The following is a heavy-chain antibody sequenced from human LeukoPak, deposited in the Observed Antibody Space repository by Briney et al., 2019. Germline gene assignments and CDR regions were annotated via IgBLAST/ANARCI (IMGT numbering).Heavy chain of an antibody. Sequence: ASETLSLTCTVSGGSISSKYWSWIRQPPGKGLEWIGYIHYSGSTNYNPSLKSRVTISVDTSKNQFSLKVISVTAADTAVYYCARHSSGWSDFDYWGQGTLVTVSS. V-gene: IGHV4-59*08. J-gene: IGHJ4*02. D-gene: IGHD6-19*01. CDR2: IHYSGST. CDR1: GGSISSKY. CDR3: ARHSSGWSDFDY.